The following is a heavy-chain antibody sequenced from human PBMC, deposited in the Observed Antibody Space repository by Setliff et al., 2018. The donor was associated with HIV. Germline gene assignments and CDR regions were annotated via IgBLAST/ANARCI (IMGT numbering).Heavy chain of an antibody. V-gene: IGHV4-34*01. D-gene: IGHD3-22*01. CDR3: ARGGSDPYYSGSSGPYPPGY. CDR1: GGPFSGYY. Sequence: SETLSLTCAVYGGPFSGYYWSWIRQPPGKGLEWIGEINHSGSTNYNPSLKSRVTISVDTSKSQFSLRLNSVTATDTALYYCARGGSDPYYSGSSGPYPPGYWGQGTLVTVSS. CDR2: INHSGST. J-gene: IGHJ4*02.